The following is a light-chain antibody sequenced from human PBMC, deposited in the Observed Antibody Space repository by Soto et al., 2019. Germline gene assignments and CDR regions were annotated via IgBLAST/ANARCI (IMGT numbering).Light chain of an antibody. V-gene: IGKV3-20*01. CDR2: GSS. Sequence: EIVLTQSPGILSLSPGERATLSCRASQTVSGNYLAWYQQKPGQSPRLLIYGSSDRATGIPDRFSGSGSGTDFALTINRVEHEDFAVSYCQQYGSSPPYTFGQGTTLEI. J-gene: IGKJ2*01. CDR1: QTVSGNY. CDR3: QQYGSSPPYT.